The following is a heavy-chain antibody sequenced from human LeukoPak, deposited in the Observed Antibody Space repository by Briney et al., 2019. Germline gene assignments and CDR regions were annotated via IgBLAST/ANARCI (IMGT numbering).Heavy chain of an antibody. CDR1: GASISSYY. Sequence: SETLSLTCTVSGASISSYYWSWIRQPPGKGLEWIGCIDYTGSTNYNPSLKTRFTISVDTSKNQFSLKVNSVTAADTAVYYCARGDVIPTVVVFHWGQGTLVTVSS. D-gene: IGHD2-2*01. CDR3: ARGDVIPTVVVFH. CDR2: IDYTGST. V-gene: IGHV4-59*01. J-gene: IGHJ4*02.